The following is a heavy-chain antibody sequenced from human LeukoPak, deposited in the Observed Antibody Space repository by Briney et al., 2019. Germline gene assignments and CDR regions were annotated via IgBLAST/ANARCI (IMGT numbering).Heavy chain of an antibody. D-gene: IGHD6-13*01. CDR2: INHSGST. J-gene: IGHJ4*02. Sequence: SETLSLTCTVSGGSISSYYWSWIRQPPGKGLEWIGEINHSGSTNYNPSLKSRVTISVDTSKNQFSLKLSSVTAADTAAYYCASSRIWSPLRQQLLGYWGQGTLVTVSS. CDR3: ASSRIWSPLRQQLLGY. V-gene: IGHV4-34*01. CDR1: GGSISSYY.